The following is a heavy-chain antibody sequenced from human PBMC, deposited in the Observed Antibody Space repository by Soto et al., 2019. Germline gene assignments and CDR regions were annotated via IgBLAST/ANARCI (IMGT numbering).Heavy chain of an antibody. CDR1: GGSISSGDYY. Sequence: QVQLQESGPGLVKPSQTLSLTCTVSGGSISSGDYYWSWIRQPPGKGLVWIGYIYYSGSTYYNPSLKSRVTISVDASKNQFSLKLRSVPAADTAVYYCARERPDGARLDPWGQGTLVTASS. CDR2: IYYSGST. D-gene: IGHD6-6*01. CDR3: ARERPDGARLDP. J-gene: IGHJ5*02. V-gene: IGHV4-30-4*01.